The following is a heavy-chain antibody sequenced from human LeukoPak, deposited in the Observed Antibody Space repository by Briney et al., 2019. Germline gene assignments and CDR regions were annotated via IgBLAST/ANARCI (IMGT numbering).Heavy chain of an antibody. CDR3: ARLSRMGRWFDP. J-gene: IGHJ5*02. V-gene: IGHV5-51*01. D-gene: IGHD3-10*01. CDR2: IYPGDSAT. CDR1: GYSFTSYW. Sequence: GESLKISCKGSGYSFTSYWIGWLRQMPGKGLDWMGIIYPGDSATRYSPSLQDQVTISADKSTSTAYPYVIRLRASDTAMYYCARLSRMGRWFDPWGQGTLVTVSS.